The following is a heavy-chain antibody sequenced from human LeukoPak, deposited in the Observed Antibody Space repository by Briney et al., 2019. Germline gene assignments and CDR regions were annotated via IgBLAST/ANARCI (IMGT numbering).Heavy chain of an antibody. Sequence: PGGALRLSCAASGFTFSSYAMSWVRQAPGKGREGVSAISGSGGSTYYADSVKGRFTISRDNSKNTLYLQMNSLRAEDTAVYYCAKDQYYYDSSGPFDYWGQGTLVTVSS. CDR3: AKDQYYYDSSGPFDY. CDR2: ISGSGGST. D-gene: IGHD3-22*01. V-gene: IGHV3-23*01. J-gene: IGHJ4*02. CDR1: GFTFSSYA.